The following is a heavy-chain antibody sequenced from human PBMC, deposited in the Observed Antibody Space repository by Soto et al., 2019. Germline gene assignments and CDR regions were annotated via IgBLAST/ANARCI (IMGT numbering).Heavy chain of an antibody. CDR2: LSDSGGSI. CDR1: GFTFSRHA. Sequence: PGGSLRLSCTASGFTFSRHAMTWVRQAPGKGLEWVSSLSDSGGSIYYADSVKGRFTISRDNSMNTLYLQMNTLRAEDTAIYYCAAEGGDGSYFDYWGQGTLVTVSS. CDR3: AAEGGDGSYFDY. D-gene: IGHD2-21*02. J-gene: IGHJ4*02. V-gene: IGHV3-23*01.